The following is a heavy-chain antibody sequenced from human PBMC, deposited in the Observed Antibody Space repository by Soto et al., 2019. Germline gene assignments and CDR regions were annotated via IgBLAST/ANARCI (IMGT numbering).Heavy chain of an antibody. CDR1: GFTFGSHA. CDR3: AKDRDYFAS. Sequence: PGGSLRLSCEASGFTFGSHAMTWVRQAPGKGLEGVSGVSASGTTYYADSVNGRFTVSRDNSKNTLYLQMSRLRAEDTAIYYCAKDRDYFASWGQGTLVTVSS. J-gene: IGHJ4*02. V-gene: IGHV3-23*01. CDR2: VSASGTT.